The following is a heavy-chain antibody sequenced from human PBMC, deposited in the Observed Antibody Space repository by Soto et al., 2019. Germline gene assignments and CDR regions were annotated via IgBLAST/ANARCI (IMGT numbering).Heavy chain of an antibody. Sequence: QVQLQESGPGLVKPSGTLSLTCTVSGGSVSCSDWWSWVRQPPGKGLEWIGQISHSGSTNYRPSLKSRVTISVDTSKNQFSLKLNSVTAADTAVYFCAIMANSGWFDPWGQGVLVSVSS. V-gene: IGHV4-4*02. CDR2: ISHSGST. J-gene: IGHJ5*02. CDR3: AIMANSGWFDP. CDR1: GGSVSCSDW.